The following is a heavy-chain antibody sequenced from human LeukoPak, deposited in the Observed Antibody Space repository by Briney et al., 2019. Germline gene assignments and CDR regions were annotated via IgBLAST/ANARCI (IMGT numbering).Heavy chain of an antibody. CDR2: ISSNGGSK. D-gene: IGHD3-10*01. Sequence: GGSLRLSCAASGFTFSSYAMHWVRQAPGKGLAYVSAISSNGGSKHYANSVKGRFIISRDNSKNTLYLQMNSLRVEDTAVYYCARGLLWLFGGQGTLVTVSS. CDR3: ARGLLWLF. V-gene: IGHV3-64*04. CDR1: GFTFSSYA. J-gene: IGHJ4*02.